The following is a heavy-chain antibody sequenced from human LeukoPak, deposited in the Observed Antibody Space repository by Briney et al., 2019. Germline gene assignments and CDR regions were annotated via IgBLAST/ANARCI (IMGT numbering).Heavy chain of an antibody. Sequence: SETLSLTCTLSGGSVSSGSYYWSWIRQPPGKGLEWIGYIYYSGSTNYNPSLKSRVTISVDTSKNQFSLKLSSVTAADTAVYYCARDGDYVNYYYYGMDVWGKGTTVTVSS. CDR2: IYYSGST. D-gene: IGHD4-17*01. J-gene: IGHJ6*04. CDR1: GGSVSSGSYY. CDR3: ARDGDYVNYYYYGMDV. V-gene: IGHV4-61*01.